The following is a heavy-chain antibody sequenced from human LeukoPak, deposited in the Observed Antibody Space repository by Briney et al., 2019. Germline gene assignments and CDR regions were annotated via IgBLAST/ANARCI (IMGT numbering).Heavy chain of an antibody. CDR2: IYYSGST. V-gene: IGHV4-39*07. D-gene: IGHD1-26*01. J-gene: IGHJ3*02. Sequence: PSETLSLTCTVSGGSISSSSYYWGWIRQPPGKGLEWIGSIYYSGSTYYNPSLKSRVTISVDTSKNQFSLKLSSVTAADTAVYYCARGRGSYYLGGKVGRAFDIWGQGTMVTVSS. CDR1: GGSISSSSYY. CDR3: ARGRGSYYLGGKVGRAFDI.